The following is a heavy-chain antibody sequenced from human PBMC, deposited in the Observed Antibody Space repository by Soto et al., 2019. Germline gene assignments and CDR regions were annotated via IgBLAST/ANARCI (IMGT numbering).Heavy chain of an antibody. CDR2: INHSGST. Sequence: SETLSLTCAVYGGSFSGYYWSWIRQPPGKGLEWIGEINHSGSTNYNPSLKSRVTISVDTSKNQFSLKLSSVTAADTAVYYCARGGSSWSYYYYYGMDVWGKGTTVTVSS. D-gene: IGHD6-13*01. J-gene: IGHJ6*04. V-gene: IGHV4-34*01. CDR3: ARGGSSWSYYYYYGMDV. CDR1: GGSFSGYY.